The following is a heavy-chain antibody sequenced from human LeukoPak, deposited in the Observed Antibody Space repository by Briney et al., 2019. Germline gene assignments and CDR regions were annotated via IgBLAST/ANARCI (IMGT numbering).Heavy chain of an antibody. J-gene: IGHJ4*02. V-gene: IGHV3-48*02. CDR3: ARDYDYGFVY. CDR1: GFTSSSYS. D-gene: IGHD4-17*01. Sequence: GGSLRLSCAASGFTSSSYSMNWVRQAPGKGLEWVSYITGSSSNIYYADSVKGRFTISRDNARNSLYLQMNSLRDEDTAVYYCARDYDYGFVYWGQGSLVTVSS. CDR2: ITGSSSNI.